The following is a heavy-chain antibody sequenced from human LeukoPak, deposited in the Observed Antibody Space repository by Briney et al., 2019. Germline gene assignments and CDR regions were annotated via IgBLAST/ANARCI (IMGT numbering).Heavy chain of an antibody. CDR2: ISGSGGST. D-gene: IGHD2-2*01. V-gene: IGHV3-23*01. Sequence: GGSLRLSCAASGFTVSSNYMSWVRQAPGKGLEWVSAISGSGGSTYYADSVKGRFTISRDNSKNTLYLQMNSLRAEDTAVYYCAKVQVVPAADYYYYYYMDVWGKGTTVTVSS. CDR1: GFTVSSNY. J-gene: IGHJ6*03. CDR3: AKVQVVPAADYYYYYYMDV.